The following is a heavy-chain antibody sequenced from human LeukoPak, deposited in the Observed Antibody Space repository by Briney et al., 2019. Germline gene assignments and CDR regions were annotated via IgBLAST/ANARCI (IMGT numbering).Heavy chain of an antibody. Sequence: PSETLSLTCTVSGGSISSYYWSWLRQPPGKGLEWIGYIYYSGSTNYNPSLKSRVTISVDTSKNQFSLKLSSVTAADTAVYYCARVLPSSSWSLDYWGQGTLVTVSS. CDR1: GGSISSYY. CDR2: IYYSGST. CDR3: ARVLPSSSWSLDY. J-gene: IGHJ4*02. D-gene: IGHD6-13*01. V-gene: IGHV4-59*01.